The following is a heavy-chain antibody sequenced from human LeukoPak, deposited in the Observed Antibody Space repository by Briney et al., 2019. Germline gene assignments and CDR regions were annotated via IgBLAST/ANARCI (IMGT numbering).Heavy chain of an antibody. D-gene: IGHD3-10*01. Sequence: QSGGSLRLSCAASGFTFSSYVMHWVRQAPGKGLEWVAIISYDGSNEYYADSVKGRFTISRDNSKNTLYLQMNSLRAEDTAVYYCAKEGLWFGEYSGDFDYWGQGTLVTVSS. CDR2: ISYDGSNE. J-gene: IGHJ4*02. CDR1: GFTFSSYV. CDR3: AKEGLWFGEYSGDFDY. V-gene: IGHV3-30*04.